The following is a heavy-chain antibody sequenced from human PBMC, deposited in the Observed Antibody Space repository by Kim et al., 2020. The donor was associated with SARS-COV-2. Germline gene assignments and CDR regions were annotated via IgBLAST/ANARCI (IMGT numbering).Heavy chain of an antibody. CDR2: IKSKTDGGTT. J-gene: IGHJ6*02. Sequence: GGSLRLSCAASGFTFSNAWMSWVRQAPGKGLEWVGRIKSKTDGGTTDYAAPVKGRFTISRDDSKNTLYLQMNSLKTEDTAVYYCTTPRQPYGDYPRARLRNSVSGYYGMDVWGQGTTVTVSS. V-gene: IGHV3-15*01. D-gene: IGHD4-17*01. CDR1: GFTFSNAW. CDR3: TTPRQPYGDYPRARLRNSVSGYYGMDV.